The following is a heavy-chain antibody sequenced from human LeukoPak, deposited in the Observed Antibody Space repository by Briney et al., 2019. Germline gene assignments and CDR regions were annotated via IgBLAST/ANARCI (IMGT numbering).Heavy chain of an antibody. D-gene: IGHD2-15*01. Sequence: GGSLRLSCAASGFTFSSYEMNWVRQAPGKGLEWVSYISSSGSTIYYADSVKGRFTISRDNAKNSLYLQMNSLRAGDTAVYYCASSEEYCSGGSCLSGPLDYWGQGTLVTVSS. J-gene: IGHJ4*02. CDR3: ASSEEYCSGGSCLSGPLDY. CDR1: GFTFSSYE. V-gene: IGHV3-48*03. CDR2: ISSSGSTI.